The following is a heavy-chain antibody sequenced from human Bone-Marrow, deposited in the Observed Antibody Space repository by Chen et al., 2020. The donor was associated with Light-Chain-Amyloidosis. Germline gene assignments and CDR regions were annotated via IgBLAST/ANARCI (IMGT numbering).Heavy chain of an antibody. D-gene: IGHD3-3*01. CDR2: INHSGST. J-gene: IGHJ6*03. V-gene: IGHV4-34*01. Sequence: QVQLQQWGAGLLKPSETLSLTCAVYGGSCSGYYCSWIRQPPGKGLEWIGEINHSGSTNYNPSLKSRVTISVDTSKNQFSLKLSSVTAADTAVYYCARGTHYDFWSGYYYYYMDVWGKGTTVTVSS. CDR3: ARGTHYDFWSGYYYYYMDV. CDR1: GGSCSGYY.